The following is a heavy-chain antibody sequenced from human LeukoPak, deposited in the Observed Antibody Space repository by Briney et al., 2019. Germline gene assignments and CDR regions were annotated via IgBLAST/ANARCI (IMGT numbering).Heavy chain of an antibody. D-gene: IGHD5-18*01. V-gene: IGHV1-18*01. Sequence: ASLKVSCKASGYTFSSYGSSWVRQAPGQGLEWMGWISAYNGNTNFAQKFQGRATMTTDTSTSTAYMELRSLRSDDTAVYYCARDQGIYNYRIIDSWGQGTLVTVSS. J-gene: IGHJ4*02. CDR2: ISAYNGNT. CDR3: ARDQGIYNYRIIDS. CDR1: GYTFSSYG.